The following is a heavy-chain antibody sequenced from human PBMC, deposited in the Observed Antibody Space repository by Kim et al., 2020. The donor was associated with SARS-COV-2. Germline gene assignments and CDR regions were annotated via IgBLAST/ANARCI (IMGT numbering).Heavy chain of an antibody. D-gene: IGHD3-16*01. J-gene: IGHJ3*02. CDR2: ISSSGSTI. CDR3: ARGLIWGSGPLDAFDI. Sequence: GGSLRLSCAASGFTFSDYYMSWIRQAPGKGLEWVSYISSSGSTIYYADSVKGRFTISRDNAKNSLYLQMNSIRAEDTAVHYCARGLIWGSGPLDAFDIWGQGTMVTVSS. CDR1: GFTFSDYY. V-gene: IGHV3-11*01.